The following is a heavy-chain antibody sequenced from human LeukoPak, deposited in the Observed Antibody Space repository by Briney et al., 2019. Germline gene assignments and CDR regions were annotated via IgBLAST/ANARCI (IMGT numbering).Heavy chain of an antibody. CDR2: IKSKTDGGTT. CDR3: TTVPSYFDY. CDR1: GFTFSNAW. V-gene: IGHV3-15*01. J-gene: IGHJ4*02. Sequence: GGSLRLSCAASGFTFSNAWMSWVRQAPGKGLEWVGCIKSKTDGGTTDYAAPVKGRFTISRDDSKNTLYLQMNSLKTEDTAVYYCTTVPSYFDYWGQGTLVTVSS.